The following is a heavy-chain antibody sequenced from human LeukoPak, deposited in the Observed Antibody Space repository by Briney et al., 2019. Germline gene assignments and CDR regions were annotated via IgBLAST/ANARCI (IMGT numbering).Heavy chain of an antibody. J-gene: IGHJ4*02. CDR2: IHRGST. D-gene: IGHD5-18*01. CDR1: GDSINNYY. Sequence: SETLSLTCTVSGDSINNYYWNWIRQPAGKGLEWIGRIHRGSTNYNPSLKSRITMSLDTSKSQFSLKLSSVTAADTAVYYCARDVGGYNYGYFDFWGQGTLVTVSS. V-gene: IGHV4-4*07. CDR3: ARDVGGYNYGYFDF.